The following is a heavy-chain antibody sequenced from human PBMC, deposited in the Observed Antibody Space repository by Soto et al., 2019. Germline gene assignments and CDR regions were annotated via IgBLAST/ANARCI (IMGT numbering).Heavy chain of an antibody. V-gene: IGHV3-23*01. J-gene: IGHJ6*02. CDR1: RFTFSNYA. CDR2: ISAGGGST. CDR3: ANLVGPGGIPVGMDV. Sequence: GGSLRLSCAASRFTFSNYAMSWVRQAPGKGLEWVSAISAGGGSTNYADSVKGRFTISRDNSKNTLYLQMNSLRAEDTAVYYWANLVGPGGIPVGMDVCGQGTTATVSS. D-gene: IGHD1-26*01.